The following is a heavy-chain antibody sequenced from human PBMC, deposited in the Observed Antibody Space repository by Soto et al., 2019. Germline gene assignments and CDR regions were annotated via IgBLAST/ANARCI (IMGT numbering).Heavy chain of an antibody. J-gene: IGHJ4*02. CDR1: GGTFSSYA. CDR3: ARDGRLKELGATTGDY. Sequence: QVQLVQSGAEVKKPGSSVKVSCKASGGTFSSYAISWVRQAPGQGLEWMGGIIPICGTANYAQKFQGRVTITEDESTSTAYMELSSLRSEYTAVYYCARDGRLKELGATTGDYWGQETLVTVSS. CDR2: IIPICGTA. D-gene: IGHD1-26*01. V-gene: IGHV1-69*12.